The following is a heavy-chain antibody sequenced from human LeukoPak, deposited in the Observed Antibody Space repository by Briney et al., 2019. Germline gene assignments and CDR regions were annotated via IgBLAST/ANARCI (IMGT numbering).Heavy chain of an antibody. J-gene: IGHJ4*02. Sequence: GGSLRLSCAASGCTFSSYSMNWVRQAPGKGLEWVSYIRSSSSTIYYADSVKGRFNISRDNAKNSLYLQMNSLRAEDTAVYYCARDRIPSYYYDSTGPYYFAYWGQRTLVTVSS. CDR1: GCTFSSYS. CDR3: ARDRIPSYYYDSTGPYYFAY. V-gene: IGHV3-48*04. D-gene: IGHD3-22*01. CDR2: IRSSSSTI.